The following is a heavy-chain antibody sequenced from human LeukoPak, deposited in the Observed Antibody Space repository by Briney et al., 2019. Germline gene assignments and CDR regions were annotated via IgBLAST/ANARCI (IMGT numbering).Heavy chain of an antibody. CDR2: IYYSGST. CDR3: ARMTTATTESFEY. J-gene: IGHJ4*02. D-gene: IGHD4-17*01. CDR1: GGSVRSDSYY. V-gene: IGHV4-61*01. Sequence: KPSETLSLTCTVSGGSVRSDSYYWGWIRQPPGKGLGWIGYIYYSGSTNYNPSLKSRVTISVDTSKNQFSLKLSSVTAADTAVYYCARMTTATTESFEYWGQGTLVTVSS.